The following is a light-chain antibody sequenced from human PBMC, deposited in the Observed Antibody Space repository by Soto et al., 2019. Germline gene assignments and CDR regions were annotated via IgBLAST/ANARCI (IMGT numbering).Light chain of an antibody. CDR3: QQSDSTPFT. CDR2: AAS. V-gene: IGKV1-39*01. J-gene: IGKJ3*01. Sequence: DIQMTQSPSSLSASVGDRVTITCRASRDIKGYLNWYQQQPGKAPKLLIYAASTLQTGVSSRFSGGGSGTVFTLTISSLHPEDFATYSCQQSDSTPFTFGPGTKVDFK. CDR1: RDIKGY.